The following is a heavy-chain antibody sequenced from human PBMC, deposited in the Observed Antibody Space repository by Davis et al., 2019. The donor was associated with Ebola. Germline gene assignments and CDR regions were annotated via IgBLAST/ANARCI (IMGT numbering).Heavy chain of an antibody. Sequence: ASVKVSCKASGCTFTGYYMHWVRQAPGQGLEWMGWINPNSGGTNYAQKFQGRVTMTRDTSISTAYMELSRLRSDDTAVYYCARGGAYDSSGYYYGMDVWGQGTTVTVSS. CDR1: GCTFTGYY. CDR2: INPNSGGT. CDR3: ARGGAYDSSGYYYGMDV. D-gene: IGHD3-22*01. V-gene: IGHV1-2*02. J-gene: IGHJ6*02.